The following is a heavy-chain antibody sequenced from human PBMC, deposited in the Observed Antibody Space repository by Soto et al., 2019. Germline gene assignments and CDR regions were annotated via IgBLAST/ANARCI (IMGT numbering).Heavy chain of an antibody. CDR2: ISYDGSNK. V-gene: IGHV3-30*18. J-gene: IGHJ6*02. D-gene: IGHD2-2*01. Sequence: QVQLVESGGGVVQPGRSLRLSCAASGFTFSSYGMHWVRQAPGKGLEWVAVISYDGSNKYYADSVKGRFTISRDNSKNTLYVQMNSLRAEDTAVYYCAKDLGDIDVVVRAAIYYYYYGMDVWGQGTTVTVSS. CDR1: GFTFSSYG. CDR3: AKDLGDIDVVVRAAIYYYYYGMDV.